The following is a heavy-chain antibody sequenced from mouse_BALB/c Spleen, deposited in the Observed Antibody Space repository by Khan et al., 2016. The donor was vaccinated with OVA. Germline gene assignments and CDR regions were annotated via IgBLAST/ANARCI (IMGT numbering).Heavy chain of an antibody. Sequence: QIQLVQSGPEVKKPGETVKISCKASGYSFTNYGMNWVRQAPGKGLKWMGWINTYTGEPTYADDFKGRFAISLETSASTAYLQMNNLKNEDTATYYCASDGYWYFDVWGAGTTVTVSS. CDR3: ASDGYWYFDV. CDR2: INTYTGEP. J-gene: IGHJ1*01. CDR1: GYSFTNYG. V-gene: IGHV9-3-1*01. D-gene: IGHD2-3*01.